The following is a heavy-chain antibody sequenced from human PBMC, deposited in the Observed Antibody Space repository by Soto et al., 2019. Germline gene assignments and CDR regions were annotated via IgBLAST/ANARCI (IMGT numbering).Heavy chain of an antibody. CDR3: ARHHQRTPYYYYYGMDV. J-gene: IGHJ6*02. Sequence: GGSLKISCKGSGYSFTSYWIGWVRQMPGKGLEWMGIIYPGDSGTRYSPSFQGQVTISADKSISTAYLQWSSLKASDTAMYYCARHHQRTPYYYYYGMDVWGQGTTVTVSS. V-gene: IGHV5-51*01. D-gene: IGHD2-2*01. CDR2: IYPGDSGT. CDR1: GYSFTSYW.